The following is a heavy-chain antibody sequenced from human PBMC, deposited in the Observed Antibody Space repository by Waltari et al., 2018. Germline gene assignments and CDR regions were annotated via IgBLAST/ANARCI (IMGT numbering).Heavy chain of an antibody. Sequence: QVQLVQSGAEVKKPGASVKVSCKVSGYTLTELSTHWVRQAPGKGLEWMGGFDPEDGETIYAQKFQGRVTMTEDTSTDTAYMELSSLRSEDTAVYYCATDKYYGSGEKYYFDYWGQGTLVTVSS. CDR2: FDPEDGET. D-gene: IGHD3-10*01. J-gene: IGHJ4*02. V-gene: IGHV1-24*01. CDR1: GYTLTELS. CDR3: ATDKYYGSGEKYYFDY.